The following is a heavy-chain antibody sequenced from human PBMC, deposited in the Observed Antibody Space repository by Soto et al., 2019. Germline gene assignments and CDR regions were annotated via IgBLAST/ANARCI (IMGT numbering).Heavy chain of an antibody. CDR1: GFTVRSNY. J-gene: IGHJ4*02. CDR3: ARQQLAYFDD. V-gene: IGHV3-53*01. Sequence: EVQLVESGGGLIQPGGSLRLSCAASGFTVRSNYMGWVRQAPGRGLEWVPSIYSGGRTYYADSVEGRFTISRDNSKNTLYLQMNSLRDEDTAVYYCARQQLAYFDDWGQGTLVTVSS. CDR2: IYSGGRT. D-gene: IGHD6-13*01.